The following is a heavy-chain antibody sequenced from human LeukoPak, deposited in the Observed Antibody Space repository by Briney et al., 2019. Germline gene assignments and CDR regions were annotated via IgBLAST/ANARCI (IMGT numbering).Heavy chain of an antibody. D-gene: IGHD2-15*01. V-gene: IGHV1-46*01. Sequence: ASVKVSCKASGYTFTSYYMHWVRQAPGQGLEWMGIINPSGGSTSYAQKFQGRVTMTRDTSTSTVYMELSSLRSEDTAVYCCAGDRCSGGSCYYQLDYWGQGTLVTVSS. CDR3: AGDRCSGGSCYYQLDY. CDR2: INPSGGST. J-gene: IGHJ4*02. CDR1: GYTFTSYY.